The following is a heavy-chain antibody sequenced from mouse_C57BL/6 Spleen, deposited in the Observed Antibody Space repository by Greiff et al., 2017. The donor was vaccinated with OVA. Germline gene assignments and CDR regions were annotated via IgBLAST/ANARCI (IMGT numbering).Heavy chain of an antibody. CDR1: GFTFSDYG. Sequence: EVQVVESGGGLVKPGGSLKLSCAASGFTFSDYGMHWVRQAPEKGLEWVAYISSGSSTIYYADTVKGRFTISRDNAKNTLFLQMTSLRSEDTAMYYCARPLSITTVVAPDYWGQGTTLTVSS. V-gene: IGHV5-17*01. J-gene: IGHJ2*01. CDR3: ARPLSITTVVAPDY. CDR2: ISSGSSTI. D-gene: IGHD1-1*01.